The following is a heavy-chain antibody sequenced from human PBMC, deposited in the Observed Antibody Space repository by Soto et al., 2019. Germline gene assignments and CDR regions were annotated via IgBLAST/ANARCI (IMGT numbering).Heavy chain of an antibody. CDR1: GFTFSSYG. Sequence: PGGSLRLSCAASGFTFSSYGMHWVRQAPGKGLEWVAVISYDGSNKYYADSVKGRFTISRDNSKNTLYLQMNSLRAEDTAVYYCAKDVTYCDFWSGYYAYSYYGMDVWGQGTTVTVSS. CDR3: AKDVTYCDFWSGYYAYSYYGMDV. D-gene: IGHD3-3*01. CDR2: ISYDGSNK. V-gene: IGHV3-30*18. J-gene: IGHJ6*02.